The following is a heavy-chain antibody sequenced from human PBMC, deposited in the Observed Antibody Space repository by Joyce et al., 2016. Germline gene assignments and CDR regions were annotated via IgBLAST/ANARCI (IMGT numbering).Heavy chain of an antibody. V-gene: IGHV5-51*01. D-gene: IGHD4-11*01. CDR2: IYPGDSAT. Sequence: EVQLVQSGAEVKKPGESLKISCKVSGYSFTAYWIGWVRQMPGKGLEWMGVIYPGDSATRYSPSFQGQVTISADKSISTAYRQWSSLKASDTAMYYCASLHYLTVTTSVGYWGQGTLVTVSS. J-gene: IGHJ4*02. CDR1: GYSFTAYW. CDR3: ASLHYLTVTTSVGY.